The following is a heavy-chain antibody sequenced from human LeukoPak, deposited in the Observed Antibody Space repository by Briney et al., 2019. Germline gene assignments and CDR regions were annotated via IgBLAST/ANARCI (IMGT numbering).Heavy chain of an antibody. CDR2: INPNSGGT. D-gene: IGHD3-22*01. CDR3: ARDLPGVYYYDSSGYYPFDY. CDR1: GYTFTGYY. Sequence: ASVKVSCKASGYTFTGYYMHWVRQAPGQGLGWMGWINPNSGGTNYAQKFQGRVTMTRDTSISTAYMELSRLRSDDTAVYYCARDLPGVYYYDSSGYYPFDYWGQGTLVTVSS. J-gene: IGHJ4*02. V-gene: IGHV1-2*02.